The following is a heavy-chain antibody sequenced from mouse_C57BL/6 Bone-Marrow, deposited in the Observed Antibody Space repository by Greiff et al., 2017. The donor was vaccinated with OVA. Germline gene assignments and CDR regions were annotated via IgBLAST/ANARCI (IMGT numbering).Heavy chain of an antibody. Sequence: VQLQQPGAELVKPGASVKMSCKASGYTFTSYWITWVKQRPGQGLEWIGDIYPGSGSTNYNEKFKSKATLTVDTSSSTAYMQLSSLTSEDSAVYYCARCGNWETWYFDYWGQGTTLTVSS. CDR3: ARCGNWETWYFDY. D-gene: IGHD4-1*01. CDR1: GYTFTSYW. V-gene: IGHV1-55*01. CDR2: IYPGSGST. J-gene: IGHJ2*01.